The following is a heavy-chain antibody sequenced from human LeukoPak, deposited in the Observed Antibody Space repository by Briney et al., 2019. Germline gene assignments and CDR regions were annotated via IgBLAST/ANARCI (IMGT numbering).Heavy chain of an antibody. D-gene: IGHD3/OR15-3a*01. CDR1: GFTFSDYY. CDR3: ARYDFWSGLNVFDY. Sequence: GGSLRLSCAASGFTFSDYYMSWIRQAPGKGLEWVSYISSSGSTIYYADPVKGRFTISRDNAKNSLYLQMNSLRAEDTAVYYCARYDFWSGLNVFDYWGQGTLVTVSS. V-gene: IGHV3-11*01. J-gene: IGHJ4*02. CDR2: ISSSGSTI.